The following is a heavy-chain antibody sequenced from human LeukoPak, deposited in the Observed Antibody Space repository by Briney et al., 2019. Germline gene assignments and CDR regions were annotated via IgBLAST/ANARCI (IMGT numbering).Heavy chain of an antibody. V-gene: IGHV3-48*04. CDR2: ISSSSSTI. Sequence: PGGSLRLSCAASGFTFSSYSMNWVRQAPGKGLEWVSYISSSSSTIYYADSVKGRFTISRDNAKNSLYLQMNSLRAEDTALYHCARAHNDYYYYAMDVWGQGTTVTVSS. D-gene: IGHD1-14*01. CDR3: ARAHNDYYYYAMDV. J-gene: IGHJ6*02. CDR1: GFTFSSYS.